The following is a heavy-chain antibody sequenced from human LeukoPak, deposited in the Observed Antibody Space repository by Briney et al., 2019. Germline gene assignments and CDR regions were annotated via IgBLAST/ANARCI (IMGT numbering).Heavy chain of an antibody. J-gene: IGHJ4*02. CDR1: GFTFSNYG. D-gene: IGHD5-18*01. V-gene: IGHV3-30*02. CDR3: MKDQVRGYSYFGY. Sequence: GGSLRLSCAAFGFTFSNYGMHWVRQAPGKGLEWVAFIRFDARNKYYADSVKGRFTISRDNPKNTLYLQMNSLRPEDTAMYYCMKDQVRGYSYFGYWGQGTLVTVSS. CDR2: IRFDARNK.